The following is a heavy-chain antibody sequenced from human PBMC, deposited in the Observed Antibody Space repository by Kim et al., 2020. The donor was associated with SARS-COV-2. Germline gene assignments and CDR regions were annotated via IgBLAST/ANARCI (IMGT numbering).Heavy chain of an antibody. J-gene: IGHJ4*02. V-gene: IGHV3-11*06. D-gene: IGHD3-22*01. Sequence: VKGRFTISRDNAKNSVFLQMNSLRADDTAVYYCVRAGHYDSSGYLRDFDYWGQGTMVTVSS. CDR3: VRAGHYDSSGYLRDFDY.